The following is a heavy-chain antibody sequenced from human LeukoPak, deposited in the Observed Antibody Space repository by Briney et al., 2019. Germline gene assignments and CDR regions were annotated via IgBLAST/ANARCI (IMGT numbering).Heavy chain of an antibody. J-gene: IGHJ5*02. CDR1: GGSISSYY. CDR2: IYYSGST. V-gene: IGHV4-59*01. D-gene: IGHD3-3*01. Sequence: SETLSLTRTVSGGSISSYYWSWIRQPPGKGLEWIGYIYYSGSTNYNPSLKSRVTISVDTSKNQFSLKLSSVTAADTAVYYCAREPKSTPERFLEWNGGGWFDPWGQGTLVTVSS. CDR3: AREPKSTPERFLEWNGGGWFDP.